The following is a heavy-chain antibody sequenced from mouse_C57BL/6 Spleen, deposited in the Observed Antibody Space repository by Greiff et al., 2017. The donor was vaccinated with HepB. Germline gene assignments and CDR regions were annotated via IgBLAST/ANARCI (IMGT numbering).Heavy chain of an antibody. V-gene: IGHV1-64*01. CDR2: IHPNSGST. CDR1: GYTFTSYW. CDR3: ARSIYYYGSSDGYFDV. D-gene: IGHD1-1*01. Sequence: QVQLQQPGAELVKPGASVKLSCKASGYTFTSYWMHWVKQRPGQGLEWIGMIHPNSGSTNYNEKFKSKATLTVDKSSSTAYMQLSSLTSEDSAVYYCARSIYYYGSSDGYFDVWGTGTTVTVSS. J-gene: IGHJ1*03.